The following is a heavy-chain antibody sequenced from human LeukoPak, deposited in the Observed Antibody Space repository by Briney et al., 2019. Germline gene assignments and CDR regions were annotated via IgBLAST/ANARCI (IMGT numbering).Heavy chain of an antibody. CDR1: GFTFSSYG. V-gene: IGHV3-30*03. D-gene: IGHD6-19*01. Sequence: PGGSLRLSCAASGFTFSSYGMHWVRQAPGKGLEWVAVISYDGSNKYYADSVKGRFTISRDNSKNTLYLQMNSLISDDTAVYYCAVAGGANYFYGMDVWGQGTTVTVFS. CDR3: AVAGGANYFYGMDV. J-gene: IGHJ6*02. CDR2: ISYDGSNK.